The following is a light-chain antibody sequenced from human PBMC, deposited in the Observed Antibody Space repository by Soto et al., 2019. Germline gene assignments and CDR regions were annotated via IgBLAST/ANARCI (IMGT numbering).Light chain of an antibody. Sequence: QSALTQPPSASGSPGQSVTISCTGTSSDVGGYKFVSWYQQHPGKAPKLIIYEVSQRPSGVPDRFSASKSGDTASLTVSGLRDEDDADYYCSSYAGSNMGVFGSGTKVTVL. CDR1: SSDVGGYKF. CDR2: EVS. V-gene: IGLV2-8*01. CDR3: SSYAGSNMGV. J-gene: IGLJ1*01.